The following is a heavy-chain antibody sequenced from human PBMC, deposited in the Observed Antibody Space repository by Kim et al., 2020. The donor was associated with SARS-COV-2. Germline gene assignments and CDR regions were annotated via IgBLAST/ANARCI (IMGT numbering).Heavy chain of an antibody. D-gene: IGHD3-10*01. V-gene: IGHV4-59*01. CDR3: ARDMYYGSETYFDY. Sequence: NPSRKSRVTISVDTSKNQFSLKLSSVTAADTAVYYCARDMYYGSETYFDYWGQGTLVTVSS. J-gene: IGHJ4*02.